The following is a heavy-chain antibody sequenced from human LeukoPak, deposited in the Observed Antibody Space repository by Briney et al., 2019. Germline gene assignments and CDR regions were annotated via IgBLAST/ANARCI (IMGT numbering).Heavy chain of an antibody. CDR1: GGSFSGYY. CDR3: ARDVSDWLRGNNWFDP. Sequence: SETLSLTCAVYGGSFSGYYWSWIRQPPGKGLEWIGEINHSGSTNYNPSLKSRVTISVDTSKNQFFLKLSSVTAADTAVYYCARDVSDWLRGNNWFDPWGQGTLVTVSS. D-gene: IGHD3-9*01. V-gene: IGHV4-34*01. J-gene: IGHJ5*02. CDR2: INHSGST.